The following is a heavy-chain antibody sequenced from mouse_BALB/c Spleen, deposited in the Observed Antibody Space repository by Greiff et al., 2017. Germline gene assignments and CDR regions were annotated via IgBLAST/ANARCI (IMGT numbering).Heavy chain of an antibody. CDR1: GFTFSSYA. D-gene: IGHD1-1*01. CDR3: ARGDLLLRAMDY. J-gene: IGHJ4*01. V-gene: IGHV5-6-5*01. CDR2: ISSGGST. Sequence: EVQLVESGGGLVKPGGSLKLSCAASGFTFSSYAMSWVRQTPEKRLEWVASISSGGSTYYPDSVKGRFTISRDNARNILYLQMSSLRSEDTAMYYCARGDLLLRAMDYWGQGTSVTVSS.